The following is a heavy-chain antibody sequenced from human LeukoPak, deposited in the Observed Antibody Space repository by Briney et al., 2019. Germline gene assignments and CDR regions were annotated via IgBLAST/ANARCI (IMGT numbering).Heavy chain of an antibody. CDR1: GYTFTGYY. D-gene: IGHD6-13*01. CDR2: INPNSGGT. Sequence: GASVKVSCKASGYTFTGYYMHWVRQAPGQGLEWMGWINPNSGGTNYAQKFQGRVTMTRDTSISTAYMELSRLRSDDTAVYYCARAMYSSPGYYYYGMDVWGQGTTVTVSS. V-gene: IGHV1-2*02. J-gene: IGHJ6*02. CDR3: ARAMYSSPGYYYYGMDV.